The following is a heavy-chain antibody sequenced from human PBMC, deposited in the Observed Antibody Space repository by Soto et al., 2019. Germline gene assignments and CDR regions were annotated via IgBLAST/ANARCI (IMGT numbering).Heavy chain of an antibody. CDR1: GFTFSSYG. D-gene: IGHD6-13*01. Sequence: GGSLRLSCAASGFTFSSYGMHWVRQAPGKGLEWVAVISYDGSNKYYADSVKGRFTISRDNSKNTLYLQMNSLRAEDTAVYYCAKGGAGGYSSSWYLQYHYGMDVRGQGTTVTVSS. CDR2: ISYDGSNK. J-gene: IGHJ6*02. V-gene: IGHV3-30*18. CDR3: AKGGAGGYSSSWYLQYHYGMDV.